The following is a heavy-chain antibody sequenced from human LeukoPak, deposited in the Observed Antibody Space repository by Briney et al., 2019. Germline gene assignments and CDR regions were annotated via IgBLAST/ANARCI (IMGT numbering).Heavy chain of an antibody. CDR2: IIWDDDK. Sequence: ESGPALVKPTQTLTLTCTFSGFSLSTSGMCVSWIRQPPGMALEWRARIIWDDDKYYSTSLKTRLTISKDTSKNQVVFTMTNMDPVDTATYYCARIGYYDSSGYYYDHFDYWGQGTLVTVSS. J-gene: IGHJ4*02. V-gene: IGHV2-70*11. CDR1: GFSLSTSGMC. CDR3: ARIGYYDSSGYYYDHFDY. D-gene: IGHD3-22*01.